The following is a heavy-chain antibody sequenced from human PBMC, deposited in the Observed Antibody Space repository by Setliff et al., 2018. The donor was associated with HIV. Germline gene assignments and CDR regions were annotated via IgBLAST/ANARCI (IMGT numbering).Heavy chain of an antibody. CDR3: ARPRLYNSALDY. V-gene: IGHV3-30*03. CDR2: VSPDGYEK. J-gene: IGHJ4*02. Sequence: GWSLRLSCAASGFRFSTYWMTWVRQAPGKGLEWVADVSPDGYEKRYADFAKGRFTVSRDNTKNTLYLQMDSLRPEDTAVYYCARPRLYNSALDYWGQGTLVTVSS. D-gene: IGHD3-22*01. CDR1: GFRFSTYW.